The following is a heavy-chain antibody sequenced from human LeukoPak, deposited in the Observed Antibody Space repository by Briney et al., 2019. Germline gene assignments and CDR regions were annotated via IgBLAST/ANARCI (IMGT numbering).Heavy chain of an antibody. CDR1: GFTFSSYA. Sequence: GGSLRLSCAASGFTFSSYAMSWVRQAPGKGLEWVSAFSGSGGDTYYADSVKGRFTISRDNSKNTLYLQMKSLRAEDTAVYYCAKEIYGDPTGGRFQHWGQGTLVTVSS. V-gene: IGHV3-23*01. J-gene: IGHJ1*01. CDR3: AKEIYGDPTGGRFQH. D-gene: IGHD4/OR15-4a*01. CDR2: FSGSGGDT.